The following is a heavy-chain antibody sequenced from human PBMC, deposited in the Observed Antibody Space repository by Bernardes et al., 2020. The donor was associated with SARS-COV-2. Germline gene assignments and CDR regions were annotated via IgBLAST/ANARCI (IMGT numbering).Heavy chain of an antibody. CDR1: GFTFSNYV. V-gene: IGHV3-23*01. CDR2: ITGSGGWT. CDR3: ANSLGFMSPFSLKWFGKPDEVFDV. D-gene: IGHD3-10*01. J-gene: IGHJ3*01. Sequence: GGSLRLSCAASGFTFSNYVMTWVRQAPGKGLDWVSCITGSGGWTPYSGSVKGRFTISRDNSKNTLYLQMNTLRAEDTAVYYCANSLGFMSPFSLKWFGKPDEVFDVWGQETVVTVTS.